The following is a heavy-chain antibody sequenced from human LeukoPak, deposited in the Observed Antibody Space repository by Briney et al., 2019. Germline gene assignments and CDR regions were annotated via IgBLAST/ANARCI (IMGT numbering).Heavy chain of an antibody. CDR2: INPNRGGT. Sequence: ASVKVSCKASGYTFTGYYIHWVRQAPGQGLEWMGWINPNRGGTNYAQKFQGRVTMTRDTSINTVYMELSRLRSDDTAVYYCAGVPSDGDHYDYWGQGTLVTVSS. V-gene: IGHV1-2*02. CDR3: AGVPSDGDHYDY. D-gene: IGHD4-17*01. CDR1: GYTFTGYY. J-gene: IGHJ4*02.